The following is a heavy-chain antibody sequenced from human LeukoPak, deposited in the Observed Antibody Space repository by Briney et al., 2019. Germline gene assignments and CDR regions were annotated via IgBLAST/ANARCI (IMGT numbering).Heavy chain of an antibody. J-gene: IGHJ6*04. Sequence: SVKVSCKASGGTFSSYAISWVRQAPGQGLEWMGGIIPIFGTANYAQKFQGRVTITADKSTSTAYMELSSLRSEDTAVYYCATPKRWHCSGGSCYGYYYYGMDVWGKGTTVTVSS. V-gene: IGHV1-69*06. CDR3: ATPKRWHCSGGSCYGYYYYGMDV. D-gene: IGHD2-15*01. CDR2: IIPIFGTA. CDR1: GGTFSSYA.